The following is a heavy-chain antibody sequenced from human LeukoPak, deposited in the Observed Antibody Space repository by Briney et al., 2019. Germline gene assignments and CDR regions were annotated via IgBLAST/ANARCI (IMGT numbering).Heavy chain of an antibody. CDR2: ISSGSSAI. Sequence: GGSLRLSCEASGFTFITYSMTWVRQAPGKGLEWVSIISSGSSAIFSADALKGRFTISRDDAKNLLYLDMNSLRAEDTAVYYCAKDRRPTYYSDSSGYYFRDAFDMWGQGTMVTVSS. CDR3: AKDRRPTYYSDSSGYYFRDAFDM. D-gene: IGHD3-22*01. V-gene: IGHV3-21*01. CDR1: GFTFITYS. J-gene: IGHJ3*02.